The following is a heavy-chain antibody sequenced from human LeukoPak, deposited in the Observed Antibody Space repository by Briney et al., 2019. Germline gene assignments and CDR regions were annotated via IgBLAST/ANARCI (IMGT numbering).Heavy chain of an antibody. J-gene: IGHJ4*02. CDR3: ARDNIEYYYDSSGFWF. V-gene: IGHV3-33*08. CDR2: IWYDGSNK. CDR1: GFTFSSYG. Sequence: GGSLRLSCAAPGFTFSSYGMHWVRQAPGKGLEWVAVIWYDGSNKYYADSVKGRFTISRDNSKNTLYLQMNSLRAEDTAVYYCARDNIEYYYDSSGFWFWGQGTLVTVSS. D-gene: IGHD3-22*01.